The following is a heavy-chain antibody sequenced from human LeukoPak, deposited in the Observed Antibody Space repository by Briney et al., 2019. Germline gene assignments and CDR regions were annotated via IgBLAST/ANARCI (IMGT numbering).Heavy chain of an antibody. CDR1: GFTVSSNY. CDR3: ARDRLNRDGYTY. Sequence: GGSLRLSCAASGFTVSSNYMSWVRQAPGKGLEWVSVIYSGGSTYYADSVKGRFTISRDNAKNSLYLQMNSLRAEDTAVYYCARDRLNRDGYTYWGQGTLVTVSS. D-gene: IGHD5-24*01. J-gene: IGHJ4*02. CDR2: IYSGGST. V-gene: IGHV3-53*01.